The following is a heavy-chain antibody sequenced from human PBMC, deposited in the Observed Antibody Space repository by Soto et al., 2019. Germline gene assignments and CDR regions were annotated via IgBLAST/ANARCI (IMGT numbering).Heavy chain of an antibody. V-gene: IGHV3-74*03. Sequence: PGGSRRLSCSASGFTFSCYWMHWVRQAPGKGLEWVSRITSDGSGTAYADSVKGRFSISRDNARSTVYLQMDSLRVEDTAVYYCGRKPIFVRRVPDEYWGQGTPVTVSS. CDR2: ITSDGSGT. CDR1: GFTFSCYW. CDR3: GRKPIFVRRVPDEY. J-gene: IGHJ4*02. D-gene: IGHD3-10*02.